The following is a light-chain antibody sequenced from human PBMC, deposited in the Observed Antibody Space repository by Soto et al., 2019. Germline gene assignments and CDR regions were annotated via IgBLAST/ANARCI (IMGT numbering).Light chain of an antibody. CDR1: QSVSSSY. Sequence: EIVLTQSPGTLSLSPGERATLSCRASQSVSSSYLAWYQQKPGQPPRLLIFDASSRATGIPDRFSGSGSGTDFTLTISSLEPVDFAVYYCQQFGRSPPSWTFGQGTKVEIK. J-gene: IGKJ1*01. CDR2: DAS. CDR3: QQFGRSPPSWT. V-gene: IGKV3-20*01.